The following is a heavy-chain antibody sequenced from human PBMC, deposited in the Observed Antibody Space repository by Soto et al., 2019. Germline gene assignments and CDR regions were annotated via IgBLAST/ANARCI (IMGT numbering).Heavy chain of an antibody. D-gene: IGHD3-16*01. J-gene: IGHJ5*02. CDR1: GFTISNYY. V-gene: IGHV3-53*01. Sequence: EVQLVESGGGLIQPGGSLRLSCAASGFTISNYYMTWVRQAPAKGREWVSVIHTRGSPYHADSVKGRFTTSRDNSKNMLYLQMNSLRPEDTAIYYCARLALGPWGQGTMVTVSS. CDR3: ARLALGP. CDR2: IHTRGSP.